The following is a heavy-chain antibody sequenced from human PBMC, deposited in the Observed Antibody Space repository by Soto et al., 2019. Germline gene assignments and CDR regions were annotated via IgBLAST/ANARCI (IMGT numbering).Heavy chain of an antibody. V-gene: IGHV6-1*01. CDR2: TYYRSKWYN. CDR3: ARAPGGIDAFDI. Sequence: PSQTLSLTCAISGDSVSRNSAAWRWIRQSPSRGLEWLGRTYYRSKWYNDYAVSVKSRISINPDTSKNQFSLQLNSVTPEDTAVYHCARAPGGIDAFDIWGQGTMVTVSS. D-gene: IGHD3-16*01. J-gene: IGHJ3*02. CDR1: GDSVSRNSAA.